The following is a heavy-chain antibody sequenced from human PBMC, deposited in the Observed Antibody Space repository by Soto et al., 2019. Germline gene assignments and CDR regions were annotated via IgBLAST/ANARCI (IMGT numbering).Heavy chain of an antibody. V-gene: IGHV3-33*08. Sequence: GVSLLLSCAASGFTFSSYCMHWVRQAPGKGLEWVAVIWYDGSNKYYADSVKGRFTISRDNSKNTLYLQMNSLRAENTAVYYCARVLYCGGGCYDDYYGRDVWGQGTTGTVSS. CDR3: ARVLYCGGGCYDDYYGRDV. J-gene: IGHJ6*02. CDR1: GFTFSSYC. D-gene: IGHD2-21*02. CDR2: IWYDGSNK.